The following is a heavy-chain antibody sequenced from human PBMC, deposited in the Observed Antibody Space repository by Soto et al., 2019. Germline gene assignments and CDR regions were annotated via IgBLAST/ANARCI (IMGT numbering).Heavy chain of an antibody. J-gene: IGHJ6*02. V-gene: IGHV4-34*01. Sequence: SETLSLTCAVYGGSFSGYYWSWIRQPPGKGLEWIGEINHSGSTNYNPSLKSRVTISVDTSKNQFSLKLSSVTAADTAVYYCARGGMGARYCSGGSCTNYYYYGMDVWGQGTTVTVSS. CDR3: ARGGMGARYCSGGSCTNYYYYGMDV. CDR2: INHSGST. D-gene: IGHD2-15*01. CDR1: GGSFSGYY.